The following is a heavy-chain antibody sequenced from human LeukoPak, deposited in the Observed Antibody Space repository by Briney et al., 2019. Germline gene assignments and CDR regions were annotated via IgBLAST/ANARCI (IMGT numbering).Heavy chain of an antibody. J-gene: IGHJ4*02. D-gene: IGHD6-19*01. Sequence: PGGSLRLSCAASGFTVSSNHMSWVRQAPGKGLEWVSVIYSGGSTYYADSVKGRFTISRDNSKNTLYLQMNSLRAEDTAVYYCAKVYSSGWSHSDYWGQGTLVTVSS. CDR3: AKVYSSGWSHSDY. V-gene: IGHV3-66*01. CDR2: IYSGGST. CDR1: GFTVSSNH.